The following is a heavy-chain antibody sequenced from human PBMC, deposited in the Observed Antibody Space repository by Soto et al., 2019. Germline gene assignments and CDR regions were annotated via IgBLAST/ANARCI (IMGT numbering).Heavy chain of an antibody. CDR2: ISGSGGST. J-gene: IGHJ6*02. CDR3: AANRGYNYYYGMDV. Sequence: GGSLRLSCAASGFTFSSYAMSWVRQAPGKGLEWVSAISGSGGSTYYADSVKGRFTISRDNSKNTLYQQINSLRAEDTAVYYCAANRGYNYYYGMDVWGQGTTVTVSS. CDR1: GFTFSSYA. D-gene: IGHD3-22*01. V-gene: IGHV3-23*01.